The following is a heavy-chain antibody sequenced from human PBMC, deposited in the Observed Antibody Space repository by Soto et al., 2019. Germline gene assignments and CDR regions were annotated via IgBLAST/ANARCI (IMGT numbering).Heavy chain of an antibody. D-gene: IGHD1-26*01. CDR1: GFTLSPYW. V-gene: IGHV3-74*03. J-gene: IGHJ4*01. CDR2: LSSHGFGT. CDR3: ARDLGGPDY. Sequence: EVHLVESGGDVVPPGGSLRLSCAASGFTLSPYWMHWVRQAPGRGLEWVARLSSHGFGTAYADSVKGRFLISRDTARNTLFLHMYILRPEDTAVYYCARDLGGPDYWGRGTLVTVS.